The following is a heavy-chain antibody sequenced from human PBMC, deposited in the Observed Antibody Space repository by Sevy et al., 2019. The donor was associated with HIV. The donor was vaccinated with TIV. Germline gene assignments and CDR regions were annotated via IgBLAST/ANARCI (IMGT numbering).Heavy chain of an antibody. J-gene: IGHJ4*02. Sequence: SETLSLTCTVSGDSISSYYWSWIRQPAGKGLEWLGRIYTSGRTNYNPSLKSRVTMSVDTSKNQFSLKLRSVTAAVTAIYFCTRGEVQLWPSGFDYWGQGTLVTVSS. V-gene: IGHV4-4*07. CDR2: IYTSGRT. CDR1: GDSISSYY. CDR3: TRGEVQLWPSGFDY. D-gene: IGHD1-1*01.